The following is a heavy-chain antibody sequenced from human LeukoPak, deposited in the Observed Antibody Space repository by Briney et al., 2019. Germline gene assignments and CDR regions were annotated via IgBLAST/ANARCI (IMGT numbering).Heavy chain of an antibody. CDR2: ISGSSSYM. CDR3: AKAYYDSSGYSYYFDY. Sequence: GGSLRLSCAASGFPFSAYSVNWVRQAPGKGLEWVSSISGSSSYMFYADSVKGRFTISRDNAKNSLYLQINSLRAEDTAVYYCAKAYYDSSGYSYYFDYWGQGTLVTVSS. D-gene: IGHD3-22*01. CDR1: GFPFSAYS. J-gene: IGHJ4*02. V-gene: IGHV3-21*01.